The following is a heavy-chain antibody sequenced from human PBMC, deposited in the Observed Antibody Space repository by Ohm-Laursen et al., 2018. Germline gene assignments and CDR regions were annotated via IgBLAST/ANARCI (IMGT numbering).Heavy chain of an antibody. CDR3: ARHVQAHSGSYFAHFDL. D-gene: IGHD1-26*01. V-gene: IGHV4-59*08. Sequence: GTLSLTCSVSGGSLSGYLWSWIRQPPGKGLEWIGYIFYTGTTNYKSSLRSRLTISSDTSKAQLSLKLASVTAADTAIYYCARHVQAHSGSYFAHFDLWGQGALVTVSS. J-gene: IGHJ4*02. CDR1: GGSLSGYL. CDR2: IFYTGTT.